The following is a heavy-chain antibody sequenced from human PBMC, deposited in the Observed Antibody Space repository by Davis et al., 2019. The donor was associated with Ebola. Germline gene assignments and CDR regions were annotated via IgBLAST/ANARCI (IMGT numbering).Heavy chain of an antibody. J-gene: IGHJ6*03. CDR1: GFTFRSYW. CDR2: TNPDASEK. V-gene: IGHV3-7*03. D-gene: IGHD5-24*01. Sequence: PGGSLRLSCAVSGFTFRSYWMSWVRQTPGKGLEWVASTNPDASEKYYVDSARGRFTISRDNAKNTLFLQMNSLRADDTAVYFCARGRSRDYYYYYMDVWGKGTTVTVSS. CDR3: ARGRSRDYYYYYMDV.